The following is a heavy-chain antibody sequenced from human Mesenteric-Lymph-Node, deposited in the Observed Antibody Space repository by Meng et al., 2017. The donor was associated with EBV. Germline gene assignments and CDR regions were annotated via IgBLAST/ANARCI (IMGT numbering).Heavy chain of an antibody. V-gene: IGHV4-39*01. CDR3: ARPRRWLQSEFDF. Sequence: QVQGSGPGAVKPSETLSLTCTVSGGSISNSHFYWGWIRQPPGKGLEWIGSIFHSGSTYYNPSLKSRVTVSVDTSKNQFSLKLNSVTTADTAMYYCARPRRWLQSEFDFWGPGTLVTVSS. D-gene: IGHD5-24*01. CDR2: IFHSGST. J-gene: IGHJ4*02. CDR1: GGSISNSHFY.